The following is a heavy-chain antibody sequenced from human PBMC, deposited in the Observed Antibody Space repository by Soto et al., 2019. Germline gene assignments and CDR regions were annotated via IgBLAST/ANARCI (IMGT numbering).Heavy chain of an antibody. Sequence: SLRLSCAASGFTFSSYSMNWVRQAPGKGLEWVSYISSNSSTIYYADSVKGRFTISRDNAKNSLYLQMNSLRAEDTAVYYCASRAFDYWGQGTLVTVSS. D-gene: IGHD3-10*01. V-gene: IGHV3-48*01. CDR2: ISSNSSTI. CDR3: ASRAFDY. CDR1: GFTFSSYS. J-gene: IGHJ4*02.